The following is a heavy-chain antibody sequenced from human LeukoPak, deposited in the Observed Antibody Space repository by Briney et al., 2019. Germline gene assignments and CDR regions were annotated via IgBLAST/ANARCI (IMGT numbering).Heavy chain of an antibody. Sequence: GSLRLSCAASGFTFSSYSMNWVRQAPGKGLEWVSSISSSSSYIYYADSVKGRFTISRDNAKNSLYLQMNSLRAEDTAVHYCARESSGSLVVDYWGQGTLVTVSS. CDR1: GFTFSSYS. CDR3: ARESSGSLVVDY. V-gene: IGHV3-21*01. CDR2: ISSSSSYI. J-gene: IGHJ4*02. D-gene: IGHD1-26*01.